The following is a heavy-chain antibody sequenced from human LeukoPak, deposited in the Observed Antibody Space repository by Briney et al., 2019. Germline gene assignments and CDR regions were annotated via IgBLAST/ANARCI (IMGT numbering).Heavy chain of an antibody. D-gene: IGHD3-22*01. CDR1: GFTFSSYS. CDR2: IKEDGSDK. J-gene: IGHJ4*02. CDR3: ARDYAMMVDY. Sequence: GGSLRLSCAASGFTFSSYSMSWVRQAPGKGLEWVANIKEDGSDKYYVDSVKGRFTISRDNAKNLLFLQVSSLRAEDTAVYYCARDYAMMVDYWGQGTLVTISS. V-gene: IGHV3-7*01.